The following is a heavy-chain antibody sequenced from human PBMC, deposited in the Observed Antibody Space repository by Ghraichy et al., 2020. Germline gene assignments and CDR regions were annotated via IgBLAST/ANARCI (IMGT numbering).Heavy chain of an antibody. CDR3: ARRARYCSGGSCPPMYFDY. V-gene: IGHV5-51*01. D-gene: IGHD2-15*01. CDR2: IYPGDSDT. Sequence: GESLNISCKGSGYSFTSYWIGWVRQMPGKGLEWMGIIYPGDSDTRYSPSFQGQVTISADKSISTAYLQWSSLKASDTAMYYCARRARYCSGGSCPPMYFDYWGEGALVIVSS. J-gene: IGHJ4*02. CDR1: GYSFTSYW.